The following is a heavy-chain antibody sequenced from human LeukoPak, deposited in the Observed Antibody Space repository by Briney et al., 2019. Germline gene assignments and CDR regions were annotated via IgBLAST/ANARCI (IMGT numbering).Heavy chain of an antibody. V-gene: IGHV3-53*01. Sequence: PGGSLRLSWAASGFTVSSNYMSWVRQAPGKGLEWVSVIYSGGSTYYADSVKGRFTISRDNSKNTLYLQMNSLRAEDTAVYYCARMSSSSRGGMDVWGQGTTVTVSS. CDR1: GFTVSSNY. CDR2: IYSGGST. J-gene: IGHJ6*02. CDR3: ARMSSSSRGGMDV. D-gene: IGHD6-13*01.